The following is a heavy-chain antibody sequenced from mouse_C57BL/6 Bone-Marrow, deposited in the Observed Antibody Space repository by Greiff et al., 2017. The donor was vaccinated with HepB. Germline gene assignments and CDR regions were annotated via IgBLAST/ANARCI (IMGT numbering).Heavy chain of an antibody. Sequence: QVQLQQPGAELVMPGASVKLSCKASGYTFTSSWMHWVKQRPGQGLEWIGEIDPYDSYTNSNQKFKGKSTLTVDKSSSTAYMQLSSLTSEDSAVYYCASLRGAMDYWGQGTSVTVSS. V-gene: IGHV1-69*01. J-gene: IGHJ4*01. D-gene: IGHD1-1*01. CDR1: GYTFTSSW. CDR3: ASLRGAMDY. CDR2: IDPYDSYT.